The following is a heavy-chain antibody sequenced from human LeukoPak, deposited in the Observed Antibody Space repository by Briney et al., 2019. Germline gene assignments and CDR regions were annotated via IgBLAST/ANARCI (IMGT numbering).Heavy chain of an antibody. V-gene: IGHV1-69*02. Sequence: ASVKVSCKASGGTFSSYTTSWVRQAPGQGLEWMGRIIPILGIANYAKKFQGRVTITADKSTSTAYMELSSLRSEDTAVYYCATLTGTAPLPSDYWGQGTLVTVSS. J-gene: IGHJ4*02. D-gene: IGHD1-20*01. CDR2: IIPILGIA. CDR3: ATLTGTAPLPSDY. CDR1: GGTFSSYT.